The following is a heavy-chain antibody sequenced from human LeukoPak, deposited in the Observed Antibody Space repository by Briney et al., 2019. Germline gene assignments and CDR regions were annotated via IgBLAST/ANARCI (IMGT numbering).Heavy chain of an antibody. Sequence: KPSETLSLTCTVSGGSISSYYWSWIRQPPGKGLEWIGYIYYSGSTNYNPSLKSRVTISVDTSKNQFSLKLSSVTAADTAVYYCAREGAAAGTFYYHSMDVWGQGTTVTVSS. D-gene: IGHD6-13*01. V-gene: IGHV4-59*12. CDR1: GGSISSYY. CDR3: AREGAAAGTFYYHSMDV. J-gene: IGHJ6*02. CDR2: IYYSGST.